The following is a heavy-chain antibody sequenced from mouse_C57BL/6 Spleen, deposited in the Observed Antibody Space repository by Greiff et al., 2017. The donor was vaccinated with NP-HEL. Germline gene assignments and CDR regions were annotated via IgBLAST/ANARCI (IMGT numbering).Heavy chain of an antibody. CDR2: IYPGSGNT. J-gene: IGHJ4*01. CDR1: GYSFTSYY. CDR3: ARSEAQAPYYYAMDY. V-gene: IGHV1-66*01. D-gene: IGHD3-2*02. Sequence: VKLVESGPELVKPGASVKISCKASGYSFTSYYIHWVKQRPGQGLEWIGWIYPGSGNTKYNEKFKGKATLTADTSSSTAYMQLSSLTSEDSAVYYCARSEAQAPYYYAMDYWGQGTSVTVSS.